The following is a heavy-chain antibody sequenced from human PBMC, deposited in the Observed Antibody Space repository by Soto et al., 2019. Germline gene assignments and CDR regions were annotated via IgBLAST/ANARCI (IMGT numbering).Heavy chain of an antibody. CDR3: AKGRARSSGWPPYYYYGMDV. J-gene: IGHJ6*02. Sequence: GGSLRLSCAASGFTFSSYAMSWVRQAPGKGLEWVSAISGSGGSTYYADSVKGRFTISRDNSKNTLYLQMNSLRAEDTAVYYCAKGRARSSGWPPYYYYGMDVWGQGTTVTVSS. CDR2: ISGSGGST. CDR1: GFTFSSYA. D-gene: IGHD6-19*01. V-gene: IGHV3-23*01.